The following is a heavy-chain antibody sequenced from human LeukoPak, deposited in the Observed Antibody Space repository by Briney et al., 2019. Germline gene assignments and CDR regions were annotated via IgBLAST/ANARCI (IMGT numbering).Heavy chain of an antibody. CDR2: ITGSGTDT. J-gene: IGHJ4*02. CDR3: AKNTFPYYYDSSGYFDY. D-gene: IGHD3-22*01. CDR1: GFTFSNYA. Sequence: GSLRLSCAASGFTFSNYAMSWVRQAPGKGLEWVSAITGSGTDTFHADSVKGRFTISRDNSESTLYLQMNSLRAEDTAVYYCAKNTFPYYYDSSGYFDYWGQGTLVTVSS. V-gene: IGHV3-23*01.